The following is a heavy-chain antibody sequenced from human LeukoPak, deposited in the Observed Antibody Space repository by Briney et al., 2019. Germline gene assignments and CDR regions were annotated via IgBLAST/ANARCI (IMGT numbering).Heavy chain of an antibody. CDR1: GYTFTGYY. CDR3: ARVGDGLNDAFDI. J-gene: IGHJ3*02. Sequence: ASVKVSCKASGYTFTGYYMNWVRQAPGQGLEWLGRINPNTGGTNFAQSFQGRVTMPRDTSITTAYMELSRLRSDDTAVYYCARVGDGLNDAFDIWGQGTMVTVSS. CDR2: INPNTGGT. V-gene: IGHV1-2*06. D-gene: IGHD5-24*01.